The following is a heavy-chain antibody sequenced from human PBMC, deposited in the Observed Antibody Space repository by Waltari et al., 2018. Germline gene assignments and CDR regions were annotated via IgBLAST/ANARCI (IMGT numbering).Heavy chain of an antibody. CDR3: AKDTLSSSYNYFDY. V-gene: IGHV3-43D*04. J-gene: IGHJ4*02. CDR1: GFAFDDYA. D-gene: IGHD6-13*01. CDR2: ISWDGGST. Sequence: EVQLVESGGVVVQPGGSLRLSCAASGFAFDDYAMHWVRQAPGKGLEWVSLISWDGGSTYYADSVKGRFTISRDNSKNSLYLQMNSLRAEDTALYYCAKDTLSSSYNYFDYWGQGTLVTVSS.